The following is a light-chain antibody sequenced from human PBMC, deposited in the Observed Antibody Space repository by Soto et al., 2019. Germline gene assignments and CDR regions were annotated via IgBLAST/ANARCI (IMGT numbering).Light chain of an antibody. J-gene: IGKJ5*01. V-gene: IGKV4-1*01. CDR3: QQYYTTLIT. CDR1: QSVLYSSNNKNY. CDR2: WAS. Sequence: DIVMTQSPDSLAVSLGERATINCKSSQSVLYSSNNKNYLAWYKQKPGQPPKLFISWASTRESGVPDRFSGSGSGTNFTLTISSLQAEDVAVYYCQQYYTTLITFGQGTRLESK.